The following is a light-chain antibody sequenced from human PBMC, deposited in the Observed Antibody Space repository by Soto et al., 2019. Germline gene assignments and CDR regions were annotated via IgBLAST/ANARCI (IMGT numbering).Light chain of an antibody. V-gene: IGKV3-11*01. CDR3: QQRSNWPIT. CDR2: DAS. J-gene: IGKJ5*01. Sequence: ILWTQSPSTLSLSPGERATLSCRASQSVGGYLAWYKQRPGQAPRVLIYDASNRATGIPVRFSGSGSGTEFTLTISSLEPEDFEVYYCQQRSNWPITFGQGTRLEIK. CDR1: QSVGGY.